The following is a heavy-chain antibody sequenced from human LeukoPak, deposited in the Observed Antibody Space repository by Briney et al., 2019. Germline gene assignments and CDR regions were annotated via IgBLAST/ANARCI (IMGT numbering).Heavy chain of an antibody. Sequence: SETLSLTCAVSGGSISSSNWWSWVLQPPGKGLEWIGEIYHSGSTNYNPSLKSRVTISVDKSKNQFSLKLSSVTAADTAVYYCARKGYYGSGSYSGIDYWGQGTLVTVSS. V-gene: IGHV4-4*02. CDR3: ARKGYYGSGSYSGIDY. D-gene: IGHD3-10*01. CDR1: GGSISSSNW. CDR2: IYHSGST. J-gene: IGHJ4*02.